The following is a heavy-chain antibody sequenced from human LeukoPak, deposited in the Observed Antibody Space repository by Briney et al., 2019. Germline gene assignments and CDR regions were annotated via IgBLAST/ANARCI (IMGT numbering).Heavy chain of an antibody. CDR3: AAAMVRGVSEDY. CDR2: IWYDGSNK. CDR1: GFTFSSYG. D-gene: IGHD3-10*01. Sequence: KPGGSLRLSCAASGFTFSSYGMHWVRQAPGKGLEWVAVIWYDGSNKYYADSVKGRFTISRDNSKNTLYLQMNSLRAEDTAVYYCAAAMVRGVSEDYWGQGTLVTVSS. V-gene: IGHV3-33*01. J-gene: IGHJ4*02.